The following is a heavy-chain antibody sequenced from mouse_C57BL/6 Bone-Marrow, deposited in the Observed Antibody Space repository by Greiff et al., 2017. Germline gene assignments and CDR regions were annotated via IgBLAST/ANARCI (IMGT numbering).Heavy chain of an antibody. CDR1: GYTFTSYW. CDR2: IYPGSGST. J-gene: IGHJ2*01. V-gene: IGHV1-55*01. Sequence: QVQLQQPGAELVKPGASVKMSCKASGYTFTSYWITWVKQRPGQGLEWIGDIYPGSGSTNYNEKFKSKATLTVDTSSSTAYMQLSSLTSEDSAVYYCARGTTVVAWNYFDYWGQGTTLTVSS. D-gene: IGHD1-1*01. CDR3: ARGTTVVAWNYFDY.